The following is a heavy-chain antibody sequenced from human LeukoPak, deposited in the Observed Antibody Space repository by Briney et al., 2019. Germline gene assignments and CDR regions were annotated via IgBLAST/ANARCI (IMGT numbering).Heavy chain of an antibody. Sequence: GASVKVSCKASGYTFTGYYMHWVRQAPGQGLEWMGWINPNSGGTNYAQKFQGRVTMTRDTSISTAYMELSRLRSDDTAVYYCARLVLRFLEWLPPYYYYYMDVWGKGTTVTVSS. CDR2: INPNSGGT. CDR1: GYTFTGYY. J-gene: IGHJ6*03. D-gene: IGHD3-3*01. V-gene: IGHV1-2*02. CDR3: ARLVLRFLEWLPPYYYYYMDV.